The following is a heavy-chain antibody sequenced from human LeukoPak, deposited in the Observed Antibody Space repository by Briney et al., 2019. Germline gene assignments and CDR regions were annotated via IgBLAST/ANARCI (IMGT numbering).Heavy chain of an antibody. Sequence: SETLSLTCTVSGGSISSYYWSWIRQPPGKGLEWIGYIHHSVSPTYNPSLKSRVTISVDTSKNQFSLKVSSVTAADTAVYYCARDILMVGATHYFDYWGQGILVTVPS. D-gene: IGHD1-26*01. CDR1: GGSISSYY. J-gene: IGHJ4*02. CDR2: IHHSVSP. V-gene: IGHV4-59*01. CDR3: ARDILMVGATHYFDY.